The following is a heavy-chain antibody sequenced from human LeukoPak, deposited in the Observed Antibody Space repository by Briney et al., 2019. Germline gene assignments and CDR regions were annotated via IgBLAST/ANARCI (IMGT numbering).Heavy chain of an antibody. D-gene: IGHD2-2*01. CDR2: IYYSGST. J-gene: IGHJ5*02. CDR3: ARLRGVVPAASKRFDP. V-gene: IGHV4-59*01. Sequence: SETLSLTCTVSGGSISSYCWSWIRQPPGKGLEWIGYIYYSGSTNYNPSLKSRVTISVDTSKNQFSLKLSPVTAADTAVYYCARLRGVVPAASKRFDPWGQGTLVTVSS. CDR1: GGSISSYC.